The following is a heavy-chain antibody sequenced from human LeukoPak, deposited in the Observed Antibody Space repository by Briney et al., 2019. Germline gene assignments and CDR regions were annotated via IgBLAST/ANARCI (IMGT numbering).Heavy chain of an antibody. V-gene: IGHV4-4*07. J-gene: IGHJ4*02. CDR2: NYTGGT. Sequence: PSETLSLTCTVSSGPISIYYGSWIRRPAGKGLEWIGRNYTGGTNYTPSLKSRVTMSVDASKNQFSLKVSSVAAADTAVYYCAREGYSSSWYGVDYWGQGTLVTVSS. D-gene: IGHD6-13*01. CDR3: AREGYSSSWYGVDY. CDR1: SGPISIYY.